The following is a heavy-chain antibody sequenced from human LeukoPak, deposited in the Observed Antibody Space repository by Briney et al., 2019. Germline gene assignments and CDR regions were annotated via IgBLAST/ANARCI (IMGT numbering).Heavy chain of an antibody. D-gene: IGHD1-1*01. V-gene: IGHV3-73*01. Sequence: PGGSLRLSCAASGFIFSGSAMHWVRQASGKGLEWVGRIRSKANNYATAYAASVKGRFSISRDDSKNTAYLQMNSLKTEDTAVYYCTRPSSTTGTTFWFDPWGQGTLVTVSS. CDR1: GFIFSGSA. CDR2: IRSKANNYAT. J-gene: IGHJ5*02. CDR3: TRPSSTTGTTFWFDP.